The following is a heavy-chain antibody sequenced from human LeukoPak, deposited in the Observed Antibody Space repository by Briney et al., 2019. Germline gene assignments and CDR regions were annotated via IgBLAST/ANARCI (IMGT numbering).Heavy chain of an antibody. Sequence: PSQTLSLTCTVSGGSISSGGYYWSWIRQPPGKGLEWIGYIYHSGSTNYNPSLKSRVTISVDTSKNEFSLKLSSVTAADTAVYYCARHQWVPAFDIWGHGTMVTVSS. CDR3: ARHQWVPAFDI. CDR2: IYHSGST. V-gene: IGHV4-30-2*01. D-gene: IGHD1-26*01. J-gene: IGHJ3*02. CDR1: GGSISSGGYY.